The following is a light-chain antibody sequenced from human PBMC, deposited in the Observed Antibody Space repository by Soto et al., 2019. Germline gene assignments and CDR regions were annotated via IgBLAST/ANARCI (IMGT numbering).Light chain of an antibody. CDR1: QSISRS. Sequence: EIVLTQSPAILSVSPGERATLSCRASQSISRSLAGYQQKPGQAPRLLISDASTRATGIPARFSGSGSGTEFTLTISSLQSEDFALYYCHQYNSWPPGTFGQGTKVDIK. CDR2: DAS. J-gene: IGKJ2*01. V-gene: IGKV3-15*01. CDR3: HQYNSWPPGT.